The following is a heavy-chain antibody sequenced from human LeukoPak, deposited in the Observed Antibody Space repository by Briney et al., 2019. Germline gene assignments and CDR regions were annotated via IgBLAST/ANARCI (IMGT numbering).Heavy chain of an antibody. CDR3: TRGAGWLIDY. D-gene: IGHD5-12*01. J-gene: IGHJ4*02. V-gene: IGHV4-59*01. CDR1: DDSISDYY. CDR2: FHNSGTS. Sequence: SETLSLTCTVSDDSISDYYRGWIRQPPGKGLGWIGYFHNSGTSTYNPSLKSRVTISADTSKNQFSLKLNSLTTADTAIYYCTRGAGWLIDYWGQGILVTVSS.